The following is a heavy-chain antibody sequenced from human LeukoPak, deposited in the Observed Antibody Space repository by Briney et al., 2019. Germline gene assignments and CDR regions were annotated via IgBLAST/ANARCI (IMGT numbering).Heavy chain of an antibody. Sequence: GGSLRLSCVASGFTSTSYAMSWVRQVPGKGLEWVSAISASGGLTYYADSVKGRFTISRDSSKNTLYLQMNSLRAADTAVYYCAKDCPPDSWGQGTLVTVSS. CDR3: AKDCPPDS. CDR1: GFTSTSYA. V-gene: IGHV3-23*01. CDR2: ISASGGLT. J-gene: IGHJ5*01.